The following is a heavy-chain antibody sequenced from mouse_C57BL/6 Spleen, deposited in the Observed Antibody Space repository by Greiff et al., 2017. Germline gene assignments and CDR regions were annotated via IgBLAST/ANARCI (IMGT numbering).Heavy chain of an antibody. CDR2: IDPSDSFT. J-gene: IGHJ2*01. D-gene: IGHD1-1*01. V-gene: IGHV1-59*01. CDR3: ARRGRSLSFDY. CDR1: GYTFTSYW. Sequence: QVQLQQPGAELVRPGTSVKLSCKASGYTFTSYWMHWVKQRPGQGLEWIGVIDPSDSFTNYNQKFKGKATLTVDTSSSTAYMQLSSLTSEDSAVYYCARRGRSLSFDYWGQGTTRTVSS.